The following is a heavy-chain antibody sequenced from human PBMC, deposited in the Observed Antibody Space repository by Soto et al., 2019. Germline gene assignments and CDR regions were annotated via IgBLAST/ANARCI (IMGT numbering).Heavy chain of an antibody. CDR3: ARLLPYQPLLDYFDY. D-gene: IGHD2-2*01. Sequence: SETLSLTCTVSGGSISSSSYYWGWIRQPPGKGLEWIGSIYYSGSTYYNPSLKSRVTISVDTSKNQFSLKLSSVTAADTAAYYCARLLPYQPLLDYFDYWGQGTLVTVSS. V-gene: IGHV4-39*01. CDR1: GGSISSSSYY. J-gene: IGHJ4*02. CDR2: IYYSGST.